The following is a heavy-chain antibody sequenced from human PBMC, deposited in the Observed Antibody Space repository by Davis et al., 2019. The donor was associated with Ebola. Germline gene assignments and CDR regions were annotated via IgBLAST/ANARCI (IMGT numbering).Heavy chain of an antibody. CDR3: ARDRQNYYYYGMDV. CDR2: ISYDGSNK. V-gene: IGHV3-30*03. CDR1: GFTFSSYG. J-gene: IGHJ6*02. Sequence: GGSLRLSCAASGFTFSSYGMHWVRQAPGKGLEWVAVISYDGSNKYYADSVKGRFTISRDNSKNTLNLQMNSLRDEDTAVYYCARDRQNYYYYGMDVWGQGTTVTVSS.